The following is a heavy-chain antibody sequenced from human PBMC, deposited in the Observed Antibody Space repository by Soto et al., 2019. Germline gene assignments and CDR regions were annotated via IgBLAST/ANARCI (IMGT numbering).Heavy chain of an antibody. J-gene: IGHJ6*02. V-gene: IGHV6-1*01. Sequence: SQTLSLTCAISGDSVSSNSAAWNWIRKSPSGGLEWLGRTYYRSKWYNDYAFSVKGRITINPDTSKNQFSLHLTSVIPEDTAVYYCTREQSVRGGLLGRSGLDVWGQGTTVTVYS. D-gene: IGHD3-10*01. CDR1: GDSVSSNSAA. CDR2: TYYRSKWYN. CDR3: TREQSVRGGLLGRSGLDV.